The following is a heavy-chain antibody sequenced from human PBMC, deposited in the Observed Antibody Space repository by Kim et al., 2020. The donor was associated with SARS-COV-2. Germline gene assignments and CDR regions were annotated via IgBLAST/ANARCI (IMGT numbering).Heavy chain of an antibody. CDR2: INPDSGGT. CDR1: GYTFTGYY. J-gene: IGHJ4*02. CDR3: ARDRGGTTRDFDY. V-gene: IGHV1-2*02. D-gene: IGHD1-26*01. Sequence: ASVKVSCKASGYTFTGYYMHWVRQAPGQGLEWMGSINPDSGGTNYAQKFQGRVTMTRDTSISTQYMELNRLTSDDTAVYYCARDRGGTTRDFDYWGQGTLVTVSS.